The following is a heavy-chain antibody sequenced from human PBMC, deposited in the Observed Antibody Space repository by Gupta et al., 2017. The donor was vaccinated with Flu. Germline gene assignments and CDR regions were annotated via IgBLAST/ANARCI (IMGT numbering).Heavy chain of an antibody. CDR3: ARGVGGSTSWGRFDL. CDR2: IAGSSNYI. J-gene: IGHJ5*02. CDR1: RFTFSHFS. D-gene: IGHD6-13*01. V-gene: IGHV3-21*02. Sequence: EVELVESGGGLVKPGGSLRLSCVGSRFTFSHFSIPWFRQTPGEGLEWVSSIAGSSNYIYHADSMRGRFATSRDNAKNSVYLQMDNLRVEDSGTYYCARGVGGSTSWGRFDLWGQGTLVTVSS.